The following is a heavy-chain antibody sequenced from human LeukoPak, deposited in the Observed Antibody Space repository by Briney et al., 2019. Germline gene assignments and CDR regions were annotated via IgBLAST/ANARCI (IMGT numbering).Heavy chain of an antibody. J-gene: IGHJ3*01. CDR2: MNPNSGNT. V-gene: IGHV1-8*03. CDR1: GYTFTSYD. CDR3: AKVRERGYSSKPFDL. Sequence: ASVKVSCKASGYTFTSYDINWVRQATGQGLEWMGWMNPNSGNTGYAQKFQGRVAITRNTSISTAYIELSRLRSGDTAVYYCAKVRERGYSSKPFDLWGQGTMVTVSS. D-gene: IGHD5-18*01.